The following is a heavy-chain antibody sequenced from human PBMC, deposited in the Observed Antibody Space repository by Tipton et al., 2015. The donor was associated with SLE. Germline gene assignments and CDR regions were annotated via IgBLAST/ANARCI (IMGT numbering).Heavy chain of an antibody. Sequence: SLRLSCAASGFFFDDYTMHWVRQAPGKGLEWVSGVSWNNDSIGYADSVKGRFTISRDNAKNSLYLQMNSLRTEDTAVYYCTTGRTLWGQGTLVSVSS. V-gene: IGHV3-9*01. CDR1: GFFFDDYT. CDR3: TTGRTL. CDR2: VSWNNDSI. J-gene: IGHJ3*01. D-gene: IGHD3/OR15-3a*01.